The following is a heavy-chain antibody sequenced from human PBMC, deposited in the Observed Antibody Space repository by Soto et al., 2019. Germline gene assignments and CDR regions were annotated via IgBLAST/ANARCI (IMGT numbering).Heavy chain of an antibody. V-gene: IGHV4-59*04. D-gene: IGHD3-10*01. CDR2: IYYSGST. J-gene: IGHJ5*02. Sequence: SETLSLTCTVSGGSISSYFWSWIRQPPGRGLEWIGHIYYSGSTYYNPSLKSRVTISVDTSKNQFSLKLSSVTAADTAVYYCARHSYYYGSTYGCWLDPWGQGTLVTVSS. CDR1: GGSISSYF. CDR3: ARHSYYYGSTYGCWLDP.